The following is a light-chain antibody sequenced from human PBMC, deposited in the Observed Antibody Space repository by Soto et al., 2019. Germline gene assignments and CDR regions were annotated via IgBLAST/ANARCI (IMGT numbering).Light chain of an antibody. CDR3: QQRSNWPST. J-gene: IGKJ4*01. V-gene: IGKV3-11*01. CDR1: QRVSGY. CDR2: DAS. Sequence: EIVLTQSPATLSLSPGSRATLSCSASQRVSGYLAWYQQKPGQAPRLLIYDASNRATGIPARFSGSGSGTDFTLTITSLEPEDFAVYYSQQRSNWPSTFGEGTKVEI.